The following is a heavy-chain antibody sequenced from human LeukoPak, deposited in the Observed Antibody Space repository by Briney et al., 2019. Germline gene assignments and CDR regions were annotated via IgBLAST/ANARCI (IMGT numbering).Heavy chain of an antibody. Sequence: RWASVKVSCKASGYTFTSYGISWVRQAPGQGLEWMGWISADNGNTNYAQNLQGRVTMTTDTSASTAYMELRSLKSDDTAVYYCARSDGDGELGYWGQGTLVTVSS. CDR3: ARSDGDGELGY. CDR2: ISADNGNT. V-gene: IGHV1-18*01. CDR1: GYTFTSYG. J-gene: IGHJ4*02. D-gene: IGHD4-17*01.